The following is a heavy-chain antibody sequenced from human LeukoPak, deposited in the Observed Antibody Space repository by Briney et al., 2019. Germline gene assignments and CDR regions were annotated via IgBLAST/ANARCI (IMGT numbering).Heavy chain of an antibody. CDR2: TYYRSKWYN. J-gene: IGHJ4*02. CDR3: ARDVGTTGWHTFDY. D-gene: IGHD3-9*01. V-gene: IGHV6-1*01. CDR1: GDSVSSNNGA. Sequence: SSQTLSLTCAISGDSVSSNNGAWNWIRQSPSRGLEWLGRTYYRSKWYNDYVGSLISRITISPDTSKNQFSLQLYSVTPEDTAVYYCARDVGTTGWHTFDYWGQGTLVTVSS.